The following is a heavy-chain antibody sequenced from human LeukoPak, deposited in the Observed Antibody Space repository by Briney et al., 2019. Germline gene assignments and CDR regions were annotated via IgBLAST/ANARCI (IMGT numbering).Heavy chain of an antibody. D-gene: IGHD5-18*01. Sequence: SQTLSLTCTVSGDSISSGGYSWSWIRQPPGRGLEWIGYLYYSGTTYYNPSLKNRVTISVDTSKNQFSLKLTSVTAADTAVYYCARTTEGGYTYGYFYYYYMDVWGKGTTVTISS. CDR2: LYYSGTT. CDR1: GDSISSGGYS. V-gene: IGHV4-30-4*07. J-gene: IGHJ6*03. CDR3: ARTTEGGYTYGYFYYYYMDV.